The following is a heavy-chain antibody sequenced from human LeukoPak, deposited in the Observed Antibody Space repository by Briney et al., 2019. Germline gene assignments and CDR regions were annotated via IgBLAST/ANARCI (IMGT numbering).Heavy chain of an antibody. CDR2: VSTSGSTM. V-gene: IGHV3-48*03. Sequence: GGSLRLSCAASGFSLSSYEMNWVRQAPGKGLEWVSYVSTSGSTMYYADSVKGRFTISRDNAKNLVYLQMNSLRADDTAVYYCARDRGVTGTLWFDPWGQGTLVTVSS. J-gene: IGHJ5*02. CDR3: ARDRGVTGTLWFDP. D-gene: IGHD2-8*02. CDR1: GFSLSSYE.